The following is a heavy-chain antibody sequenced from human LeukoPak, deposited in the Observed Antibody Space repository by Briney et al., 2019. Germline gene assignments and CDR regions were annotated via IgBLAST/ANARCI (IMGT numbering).Heavy chain of an antibody. CDR2: ITGSSPYI. CDR1: GFSFRSYS. D-gene: IGHD1-1*01. J-gene: IGHJ4*02. Sequence: GRSLRLSCAASGFSFRSYSMDWVRQAPGKGLEWVSSITGSSPYISYADSVKGRFTISRDNAENSLFLQMNSLRPKDTAVYLCARDRLEGGETFDSWGQGTLVTVSS. V-gene: IGHV3-21*01. CDR3: ARDRLEGGETFDS.